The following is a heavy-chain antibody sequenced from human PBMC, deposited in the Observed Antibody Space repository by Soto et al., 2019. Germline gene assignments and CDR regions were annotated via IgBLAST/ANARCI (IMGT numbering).Heavy chain of an antibody. J-gene: IGHJ4*02. D-gene: IGHD5-18*01. CDR3: ARDRGYTYGFDY. Sequence: PGGSLRLSCAASGLTFTSYGMNWVRQAPGKGQEWVSFISSSSSTLYYTDSVKGRFTISRDNAKNSLYLQMNSLRDEDTAVYYCARDRGYTYGFDYWGQGTLVTSPQ. V-gene: IGHV3-48*02. CDR2: ISSSSSTL. CDR1: GLTFTSYG.